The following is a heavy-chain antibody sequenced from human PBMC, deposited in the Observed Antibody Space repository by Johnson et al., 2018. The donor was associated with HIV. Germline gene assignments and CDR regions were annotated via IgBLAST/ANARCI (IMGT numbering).Heavy chain of an antibody. CDR1: GFTFSDYY. CDR3: AGIGDGDAFDI. D-gene: IGHD3-16*01. Sequence: QVQLVESGGGLVKPGGSLRLSCAASGFTFSDYYMSWIRQAPGKGPEWVSYIRSSGRTIYYADSVKGRFAISRDKAKTSLYLQMNSLRAEDTAVYYCAGIGDGDAFDIWGQGTMVTVSS. J-gene: IGHJ3*02. CDR2: IRSSGRTI. V-gene: IGHV3-11*04.